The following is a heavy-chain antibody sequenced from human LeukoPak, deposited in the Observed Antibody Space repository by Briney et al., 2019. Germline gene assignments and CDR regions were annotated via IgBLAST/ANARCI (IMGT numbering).Heavy chain of an antibody. CDR2: IYTSGST. V-gene: IGHV4-61*02. CDR1: GGSISSGSYY. D-gene: IGHD1-26*01. Sequence: LSETLSLTCTVSGGSISSGSYYWSWIRQPAGKGLEWIGRIYTSGSTNYNPSLKSRVTISVDTSKNQFSLKLSSVTAADTAVYYCARRSSGHLIVGAKNAFDIWGQGTMVTVSS. J-gene: IGHJ3*02. CDR3: ARRSSGHLIVGAKNAFDI.